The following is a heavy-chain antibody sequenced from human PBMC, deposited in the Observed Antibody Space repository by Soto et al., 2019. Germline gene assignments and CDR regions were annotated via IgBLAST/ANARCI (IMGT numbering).Heavy chain of an antibody. CDR3: ARGSPIFGVVTSLRGMRV. D-gene: IGHD3-3*01. J-gene: IGHJ6*02. CDR1: GGSFSGNY. Sequence: PSETLSLTCAVYGGSFSGNYWSWIRQPPGKGLEWIGEINHSGSTNYNPSLKSRVTISVDTSKNQFSLKLSSVSAPDTAAYYCARGSPIFGVVTSLRGMRVWGQGTTVTVS. CDR2: INHSGST. V-gene: IGHV4-34*01.